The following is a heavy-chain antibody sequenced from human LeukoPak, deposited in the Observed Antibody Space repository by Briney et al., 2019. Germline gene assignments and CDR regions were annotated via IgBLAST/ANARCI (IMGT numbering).Heavy chain of an antibody. CDR3: ATSSGLVGPNRPRAYYYYYYMDV. J-gene: IGHJ6*03. CDR1: GYTFTSHG. CDR2: ISAYNGNT. D-gene: IGHD2-15*01. Sequence: GASVKVSCKASGYTFTSHGISWVRQAPGQGLEWMGWISAYNGNTNYAQKLQGRVTMTTDTSTSTAYMELRSLRSDDTAVYYCATSSGLVGPNRPRAYYYYYYMDVWGKGTTVTVSS. V-gene: IGHV1-18*01.